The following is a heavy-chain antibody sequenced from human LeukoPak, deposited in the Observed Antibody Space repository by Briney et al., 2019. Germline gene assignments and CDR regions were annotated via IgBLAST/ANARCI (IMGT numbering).Heavy chain of an antibody. D-gene: IGHD3-16*01. CDR1: GFTFSSYW. J-gene: IGHJ4*02. CDR3: ERFARSVHSDVYYFDY. Sequence: GGSLRHSCAASGFTFSSYWMHWVRQAPGRGRGWVSRIISDGSTTNHADSVKGPFSISRDNAKNTLYLQKNSLSAEDTAVYYCERFARSVHSDVYYFDYWGQGTLVTVSS. V-gene: IGHV3-74*01. CDR2: IISDGSTT.